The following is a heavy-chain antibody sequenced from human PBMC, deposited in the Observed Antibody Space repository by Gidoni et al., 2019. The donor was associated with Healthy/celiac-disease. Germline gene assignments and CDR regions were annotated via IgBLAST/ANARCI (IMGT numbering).Heavy chain of an antibody. J-gene: IGHJ4*02. CDR2: IYYSGST. CDR1: GGSISSYY. D-gene: IGHD6-6*01. Sequence: QVQLQESGPGLVKPSETLSLTCPVSGGSISSYYWSWIRQPPGKGLEWIGYIYYSGSTNYNPSLKSRVTISVDTSKNQFSLKLSSVTAADTAVYYCASTRSSSWPYFDYWGQGTLVTVSS. CDR3: ASTRSSSWPYFDY. V-gene: IGHV4-59*01.